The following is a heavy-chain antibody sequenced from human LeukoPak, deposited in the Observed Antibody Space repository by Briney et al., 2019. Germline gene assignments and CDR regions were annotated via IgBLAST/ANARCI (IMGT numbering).Heavy chain of an antibody. D-gene: IGHD3-10*01. V-gene: IGHV3-9*01. CDR1: GFTFDDYA. J-gene: IGHJ4*02. Sequence: GGSLRLSCAASGFTFDDYAMHWVRQAPGKGLEWVSGISWNSGSIGYADSVKGRFTISRDNAKNSLYLQMNSLRAEDTALYYCAKSRAEFPFHYCSQGTLVSVSS. CDR2: ISWNSGSI. CDR3: AKSRAEFPFHY.